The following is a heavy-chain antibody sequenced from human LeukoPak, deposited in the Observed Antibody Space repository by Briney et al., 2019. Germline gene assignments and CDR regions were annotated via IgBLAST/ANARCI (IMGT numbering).Heavy chain of an antibody. J-gene: IGHJ4*02. V-gene: IGHV4-59*01. CDR2: IYYSGST. CDR1: GGSISSYY. CDR3: ASAPYGDYAFDY. D-gene: IGHD4-17*01. Sequence: SETPSLTCTVSGGSISSYYWSWIRQPPGKGLEWIGYIYYSGSTNYNPSLKSRVTISVDTSKNQFSLKLSSVTAADTAVYYCASAPYGDYAFDYWGQGTLVTVSS.